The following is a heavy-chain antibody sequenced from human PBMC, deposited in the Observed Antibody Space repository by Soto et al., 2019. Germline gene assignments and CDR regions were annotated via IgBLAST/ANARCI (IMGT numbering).Heavy chain of an antibody. CDR1: GYTFTSYA. Sequence: GASVKVSCKASGYTFTSYAMHWVRQAPGQRLEWMGWINAGNGNTKYSQKFQGRVTITRDTSASTAYMELNSLRAEDTAVYYCAKDLGTNYYDSSAPYWGQGTLVTVSS. CDR2: INAGNGNT. D-gene: IGHD3-22*01. V-gene: IGHV1-3*01. J-gene: IGHJ4*02. CDR3: AKDLGTNYYDSSAPY.